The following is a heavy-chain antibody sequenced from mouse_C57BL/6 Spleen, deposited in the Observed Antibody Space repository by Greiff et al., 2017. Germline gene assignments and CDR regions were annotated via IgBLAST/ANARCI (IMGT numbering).Heavy chain of an antibody. CDR1: GYTFTSYW. J-gene: IGHJ2*01. Sequence: QVQLQQPGAELVKPGASVKLSCKASGYTFTSYWMQWVKQRPGQGLEWIGEIDPSDGYTNYNQKFKGKATLTVDTSSSTAYMQLSSLTSEDSAVYCCASKPYGYDGNFDYWGQGTTLTVSS. CDR3: ASKPYGYDGNFDY. D-gene: IGHD2-2*01. V-gene: IGHV1-50*01. CDR2: IDPSDGYT.